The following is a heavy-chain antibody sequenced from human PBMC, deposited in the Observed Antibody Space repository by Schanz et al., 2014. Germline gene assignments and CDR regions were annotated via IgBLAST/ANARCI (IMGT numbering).Heavy chain of an antibody. J-gene: IGHJ4*02. Sequence: EVQLVESGGGLVQPGGSLRLSCAASGFTFSTYWMSWVRQAPGKGLEWVANIKQDESAKNYVDSVKGRFTISRDNPKNSLCLQMNSLRAEDTALYYCARVLGGDEGLDQWGQGTLVTVSS. CDR2: IKQDESAK. CDR3: ARVLGGDEGLDQ. V-gene: IGHV3-7*01. CDR1: GFTFSTYW. D-gene: IGHD4-17*01.